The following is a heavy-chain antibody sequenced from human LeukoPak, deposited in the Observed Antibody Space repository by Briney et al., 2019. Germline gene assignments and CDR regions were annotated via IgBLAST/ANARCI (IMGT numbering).Heavy chain of an antibody. CDR3: AKDLRYDSPFWYFDY. D-gene: IGHD3-22*01. J-gene: IGHJ4*02. CDR1: GFTFSSYA. CDR2: ISGGGGNT. Sequence: GGSLRLSCAASGFTFSSYAMSWVRQAPGKGLEWVSAISGGGGNTYYAGSVKGRFTISRDNSTNTLYLQMNSLRAEDTAVYYCAKDLRYDSPFWYFDYWGQGTLVTVSS. V-gene: IGHV3-23*01.